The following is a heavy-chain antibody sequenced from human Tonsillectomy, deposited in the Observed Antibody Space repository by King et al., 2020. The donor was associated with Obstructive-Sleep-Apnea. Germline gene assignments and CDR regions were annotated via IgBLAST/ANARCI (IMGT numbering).Heavy chain of an antibody. J-gene: IGHJ6*02. CDR2: IDWADDK. Sequence: VTLKESGPALVKFKQTLTLTCTFSGFSLSTSGMCVSWIRQPPGKALEWLARIDWADDKYYSTSLNTRLTISKDTSRNQVVLTMTTMDPVDTATYYCARIALSNYYCGMDVWGQGTTVTVSS. CDR3: ARIALSNYYCGMDV. CDR1: GFSLSTSGMC. V-gene: IGHV2-70*11.